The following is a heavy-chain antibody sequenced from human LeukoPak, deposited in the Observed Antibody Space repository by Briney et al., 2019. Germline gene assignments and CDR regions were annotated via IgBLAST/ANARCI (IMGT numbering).Heavy chain of an antibody. D-gene: IGHD3-3*01. CDR1: GFPFSSYP. J-gene: IGHJ4*02. CDR3: ASHDFGLRDYFDY. CDR2: ISGSGGST. V-gene: IGHV3-23*01. Sequence: GGPLSLPCAASGFPFSSYPIRGAPGLPGRGREGCSAISGSGGSTYYADSVKGRFTISRDNSKNTLYLQMNSLRAEDTAVYYCASHDFGLRDYFDYWGQGTLVTVSS.